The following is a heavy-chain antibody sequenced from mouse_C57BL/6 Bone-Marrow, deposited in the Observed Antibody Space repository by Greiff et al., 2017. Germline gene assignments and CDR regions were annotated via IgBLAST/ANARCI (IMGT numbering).Heavy chain of an antibody. V-gene: IGHV1-69*01. J-gene: IGHJ2*01. D-gene: IGHD2-12*01. CDR3: ARGGVYYSNYFDY. CDR1: GYTFTSYW. CDR2: IDPSDSYT. Sequence: QVQLQQPGAELVMPGASVKLSCKASGYTFTSYWMHWVKQRPGQGLEWIGEIDPSDSYTNYNQKFKGKSTLTVDKSSSTAYMQLSSLPSEDSAVYYCARGGVYYSNYFDYWGQGTTLTVSS.